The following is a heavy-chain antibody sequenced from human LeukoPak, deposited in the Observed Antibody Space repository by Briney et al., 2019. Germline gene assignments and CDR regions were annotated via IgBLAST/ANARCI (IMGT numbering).Heavy chain of an antibody. J-gene: IGHJ3*02. D-gene: IGHD6-13*01. CDR2: ISYDGSNK. CDR3: ARPGVQQLPDDAFDI. V-gene: IGHV3-30-3*01. CDR1: GFTFSSYA. Sequence: GGSLRLSCAASGFTFSSYAMHWVRQAPGKGLEWVAVISYDGSNKYYADSVKGRFTISRDNSKNTLYLQMNSLRAEDTAVYYCARPGVQQLPDDAFDIWGQGTMVTVSS.